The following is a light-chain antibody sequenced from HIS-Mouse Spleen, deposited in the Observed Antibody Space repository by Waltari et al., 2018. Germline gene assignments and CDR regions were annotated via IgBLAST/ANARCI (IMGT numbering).Light chain of an antibody. Sequence: QSALTQPASVSGSPGQSITISCTGTSRDVGRYNLVSWNQQHPGKAPKLMIYEGSKRPSGVSNRFSGSKSGNTASLTISGLQAEDEADYYCCSYAGSSTWVFGGGTKLTVL. V-gene: IGLV2-23*01. CDR3: CSYAGSSTWV. CDR2: EGS. J-gene: IGLJ3*02. CDR1: SRDVGRYNL.